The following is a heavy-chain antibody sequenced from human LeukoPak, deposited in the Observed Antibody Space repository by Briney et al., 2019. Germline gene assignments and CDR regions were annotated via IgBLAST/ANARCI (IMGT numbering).Heavy chain of an antibody. J-gene: IGHJ4*02. Sequence: ASVKVSCKASGYTFTSYGISWVRQAPGQGLEWMGWISAYNGNTNYAQKLQGRVTMTTDTSTSTAYMELRRLRSDDTAVYYCARDPPYYDFWSGYYRPYYFDYWGQGTLVTVSS. V-gene: IGHV1-18*01. CDR1: GYTFTSYG. CDR3: ARDPPYYDFWSGYYRPYYFDY. D-gene: IGHD3-3*01. CDR2: ISAYNGNT.